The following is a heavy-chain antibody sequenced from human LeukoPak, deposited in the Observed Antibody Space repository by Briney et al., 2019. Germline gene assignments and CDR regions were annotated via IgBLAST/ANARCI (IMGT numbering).Heavy chain of an antibody. CDR3: ARVNPFDSTGFYFDV. Sequence: PSETLSLTCTVSGGSISSSSYYWGWIRQPPGKGLEWIGSMYYSGSTYYNPSLKSRVTISVDTSKNQFSLKLSSVTAADTAVFYCARVNPFDSTGFYFDVWGQGSPVTVSS. V-gene: IGHV4-39*01. CDR1: GGSISSSSYY. J-gene: IGHJ4*02. D-gene: IGHD3-9*01. CDR2: MYYSGST.